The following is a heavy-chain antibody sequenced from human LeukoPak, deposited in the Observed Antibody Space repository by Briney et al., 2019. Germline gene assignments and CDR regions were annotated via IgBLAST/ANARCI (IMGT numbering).Heavy chain of an antibody. CDR2: INWNGAST. V-gene: IGHV3-20*04. CDR3: ARVVVVVAARGGQFDP. D-gene: IGHD2-15*01. CDR1: GFTFDDYG. J-gene: IGHJ5*02. Sequence: PGGSLRLSCVASGFTFDDYGMSWVRQVPGKGLEWVSGINWNGASTAYADSVKGRFTISRDNAKNSLYLQMNSLRAEDTAVYYCARVVVVVAARGGQFDPWGQGTLVTVSS.